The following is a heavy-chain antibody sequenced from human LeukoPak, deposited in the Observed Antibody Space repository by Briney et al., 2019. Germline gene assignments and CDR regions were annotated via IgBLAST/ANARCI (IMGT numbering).Heavy chain of an antibody. J-gene: IGHJ4*02. D-gene: IGHD2-2*01. CDR3: ARPVYCSTSGCRDY. CDR1: GFTFSSYA. V-gene: IGHV3-23*01. CDR2: ISDSGSAT. Sequence: GGSLRLSCAASGFTFSSYAMTWVRLAPGKGLDWVSAISDSGSATDYAGSVKGRFTISRDNSKSTLYLQLNSLRAEDTAVYYCARPVYCSTSGCRDYWGQGTLVTVSS.